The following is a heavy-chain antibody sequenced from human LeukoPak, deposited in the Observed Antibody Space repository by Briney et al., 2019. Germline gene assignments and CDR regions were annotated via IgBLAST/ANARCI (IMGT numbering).Heavy chain of an antibody. D-gene: IGHD3-22*01. V-gene: IGHV1-69*06. CDR2: IIPIFGTA. CDR3: ARDGYYYDSSGYYYDWFDP. J-gene: IGHJ5*02. Sequence: GASVKVSCKASEGTFSSYAISWVRQAPGQGLEWMGRIIPIFGTANYAQKFQGRVTITADKSTSTAYMELSSLRSEDTAVYYCARDGYYYDSSGYYYDWFDPWGQGTLVTVSS. CDR1: EGTFSSYA.